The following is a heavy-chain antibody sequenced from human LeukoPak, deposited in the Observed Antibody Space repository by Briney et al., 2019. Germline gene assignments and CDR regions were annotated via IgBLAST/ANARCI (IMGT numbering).Heavy chain of an antibody. Sequence: ASLKVSCKASGYTFTGYYMHWVRQAPGQGLEWMGWINPNSGGTNYAQKFQGRVTMIRDTSSSTAYMEVSRLRSDDTAVYYCARGASGDSSGWYYYWGQGTLVTVSS. V-gene: IGHV1-2*02. CDR1: GYTFTGYY. J-gene: IGHJ4*02. CDR3: ARGASGDSSGWYYY. D-gene: IGHD6-19*01. CDR2: INPNSGGT.